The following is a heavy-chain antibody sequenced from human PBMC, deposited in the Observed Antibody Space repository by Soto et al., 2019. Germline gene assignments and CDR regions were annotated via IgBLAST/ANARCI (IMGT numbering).Heavy chain of an antibody. V-gene: IGHV3-11*05. J-gene: IGHJ4*02. CDR3: ARDPPQDVSSGYSFDY. CDR2: ISSSSSYT. D-gene: IGHD3-22*01. Sequence: QVQLVESGGGLVKPGGSLRLSCAASGFTFSDYYMSWIRQAPGKGLEWVSYISSSSSYTNYADSVKGRFTISRDNAKNSQYLQMNSLRAEDTAVYYCARDPPQDVSSGYSFDYWGQGTLVTVSS. CDR1: GFTFSDYY.